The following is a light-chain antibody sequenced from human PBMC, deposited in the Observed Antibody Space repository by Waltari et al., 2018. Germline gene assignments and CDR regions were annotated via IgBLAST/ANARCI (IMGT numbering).Light chain of an antibody. CDR2: DAS. CDR3: QQFDNLPLT. J-gene: IGKJ4*01. Sequence: DIQMTQSPSSLSASVGDRVTITCQASQDISNYLNWYQQKPGKAPMLLIYDASNLETGVPSRFSGSGSGTDFTFTISSLQPEDIATYYCQQFDNLPLTFGGGTK. V-gene: IGKV1-33*01. CDR1: QDISNY.